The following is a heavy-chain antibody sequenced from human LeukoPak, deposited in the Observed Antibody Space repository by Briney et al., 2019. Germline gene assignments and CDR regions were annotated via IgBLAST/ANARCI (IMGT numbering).Heavy chain of an antibody. V-gene: IGHV4-59*08. Sequence: SETLSLTCGVSGGSISSYYWSWIRQPPGKGLEWIGYIYYSGSTNYNPSLKSRVTISVDTSKNQFSLKLSSVTAADTAVYYCARRVIAASGGGVWFDPWGQGTLVTVSS. J-gene: IGHJ5*02. CDR1: GGSISSYY. D-gene: IGHD6-13*01. CDR2: IYYSGST. CDR3: ARRVIAASGGGVWFDP.